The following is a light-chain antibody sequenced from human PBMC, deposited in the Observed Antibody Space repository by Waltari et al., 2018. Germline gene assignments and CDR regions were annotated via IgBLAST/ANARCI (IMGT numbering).Light chain of an antibody. CDR1: TSNIGAGSD. CDR2: GNY. Sequence: VLTQPPSVSGAPGQTVPISCTGTTSNIGAGSDVQWYQPPTGTAPKLLLHGNYSRPSGVPDRFSGSKSATSASLVITGLQADDEADYYCQCYDSSLSAYVFGSGTHVTVL. V-gene: IGLV1-40*01. CDR3: QCYDSSLSAYV. J-gene: IGLJ1*01.